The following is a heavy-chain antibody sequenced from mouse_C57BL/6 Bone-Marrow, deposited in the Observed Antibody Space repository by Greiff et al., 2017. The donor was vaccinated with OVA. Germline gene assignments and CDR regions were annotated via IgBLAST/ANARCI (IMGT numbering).Heavy chain of an antibody. D-gene: IGHD2-3*01. J-gene: IGHJ1*03. CDR3: ARGIYDGYYGYFDV. CDR2: ISYSGST. Sequence: DVKLQESGPGLAKPSQTLYLTCSVTGYSITSDYWNWIRKFPGNKLEYMGYISYSGSTYYNPSLKSRISITRDTSKNQYYLQLNSVTTEDTATYYCARGIYDGYYGYFDVWGTGTTVTVSS. CDR1: GYSITSDY. V-gene: IGHV3-8*01.